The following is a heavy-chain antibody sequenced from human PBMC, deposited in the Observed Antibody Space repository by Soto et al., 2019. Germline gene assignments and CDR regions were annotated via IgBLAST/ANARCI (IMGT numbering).Heavy chain of an antibody. Sequence: QVQLVESGGGVVQPGRSLRLSCAASGFTFSSYGMHWVRQAPGKGLEWVAVIWYDGSNKYYADSVKGRFTISRDNSKNTPYLQMNSLRAEDTAVYYCTSSSSTSPYYFDYWGQGTLVTVSS. J-gene: IGHJ4*02. CDR3: TSSSSTSPYYFDY. V-gene: IGHV3-33*01. CDR2: IWYDGSNK. CDR1: GFTFSSYG. D-gene: IGHD2-2*01.